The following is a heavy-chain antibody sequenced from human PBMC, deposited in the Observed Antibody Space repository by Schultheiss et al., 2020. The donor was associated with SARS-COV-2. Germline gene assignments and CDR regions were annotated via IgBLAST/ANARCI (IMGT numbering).Heavy chain of an antibody. V-gene: IGHV1-2*02. CDR1: GYTFTGYY. CDR3: ASIIIDDSSGIDY. Sequence: ASVKVSCKASGYTFTGYYMHWVRQAPGQGLEWMGWINPNSGGTNYAQKFQGRVTMTRDTSISTAYMELSRLRSDDTAVYYCASIIIDDSSGIDYWGQGTLVTVSS. CDR2: INPNSGGT. J-gene: IGHJ4*02. D-gene: IGHD3-22*01.